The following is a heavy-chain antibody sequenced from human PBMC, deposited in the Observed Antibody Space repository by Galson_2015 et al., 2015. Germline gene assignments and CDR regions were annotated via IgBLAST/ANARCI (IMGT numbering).Heavy chain of an antibody. Sequence: SLRLSCAASGFTVSSNYMSWVRQAPGKGLEWVSVIYSGGSTYYADSVKGRFTISRDNSKNTLYLQMNSLRAEDTAVYYCARTPSYYYDSSGQYWGQGTLVTVSS. CDR2: IYSGGST. J-gene: IGHJ4*02. CDR1: GFTVSSNY. V-gene: IGHV3-53*01. CDR3: ARTPSYYYDSSGQY. D-gene: IGHD3-22*01.